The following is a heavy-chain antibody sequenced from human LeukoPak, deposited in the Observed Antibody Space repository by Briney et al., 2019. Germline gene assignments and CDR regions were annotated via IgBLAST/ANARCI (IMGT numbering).Heavy chain of an antibody. CDR3: ARGYGSGSYYNSDF. CDR1: GYSISSGYY. D-gene: IGHD3-10*01. V-gene: IGHV4-38-2*02. CDR2: IYHGGGT. Sequence: SETLSLTCTVSGYSISSGYYWGWIRQPPGKGLEWIGSIYHGGGTYYNPSLKSRLTITVDTSKNQFSLKLSSVTAADTAVYYCARGYGSGSYYNSDFWGQGTLVTVSS. J-gene: IGHJ4*02.